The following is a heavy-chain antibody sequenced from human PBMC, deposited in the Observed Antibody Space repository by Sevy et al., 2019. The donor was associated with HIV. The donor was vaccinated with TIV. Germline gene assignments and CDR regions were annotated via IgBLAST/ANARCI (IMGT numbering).Heavy chain of an antibody. CDR1: GFTFSSYS. V-gene: IGHV3-48*02. D-gene: IGHD1-26*01. CDR3: ARDRERYSGSQGWFDP. J-gene: IGHJ5*02. Sequence: GESLKISCAASGFTFSSYSMNWVRQAPGKGLEWVSYISSSSSTIYYADSVKGRFTISRDNAKNSLYLQMNSLRDEDTAVYYCARDRERYSGSQGWFDPWGQGTLVTVSS. CDR2: ISSSSSTI.